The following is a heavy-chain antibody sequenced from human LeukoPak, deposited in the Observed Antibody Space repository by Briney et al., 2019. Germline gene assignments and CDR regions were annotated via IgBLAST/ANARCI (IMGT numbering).Heavy chain of an antibody. J-gene: IGHJ4*02. V-gene: IGHV3-23*01. Sequence: GGSLRLSCAASGFTFSSYAMSWVRQAPGKGLEWVSAISGSGGSTYYADSVKGRFTISRDNAKNTLYLQMNSLRAEDTAVYYCARGRGASGTLDYWGQGTLVTVSS. CDR3: ARGRGASGTLDY. D-gene: IGHD1-26*01. CDR1: GFTFSSYA. CDR2: ISGSGGST.